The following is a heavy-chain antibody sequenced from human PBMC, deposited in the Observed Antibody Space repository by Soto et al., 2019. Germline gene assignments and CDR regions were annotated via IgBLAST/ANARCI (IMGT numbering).Heavy chain of an antibody. J-gene: IGHJ4*02. CDR3: ARVGHGYSRGWSDY. Sequence: QKFQGRVTITMDTSASTAYMELSSLRSEDTAVYYCARVGHGYSRGWSDYWCQGTLVTVSS. V-gene: IGHV1-3*01. D-gene: IGHD6-19*01.